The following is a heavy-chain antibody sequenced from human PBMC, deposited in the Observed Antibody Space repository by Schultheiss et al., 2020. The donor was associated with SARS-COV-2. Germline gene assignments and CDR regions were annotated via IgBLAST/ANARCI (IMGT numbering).Heavy chain of an antibody. Sequence: SGPTLVKPTQTLTLTCTFSGFSLSTSGVGVGWIRQPPGKALEWLAHIDWDDDKYYSTSLKTRLTISKDTSKNQVVLTMTNMDPVDTATYYCARIGSMKDAFDIWGQGTMVTVSS. D-gene: IGHD2/OR15-2a*01. V-gene: IGHV2-70*01. J-gene: IGHJ3*02. CDR3: ARIGSMKDAFDI. CDR2: IDWDDDK. CDR1: GFSLSTSGVG.